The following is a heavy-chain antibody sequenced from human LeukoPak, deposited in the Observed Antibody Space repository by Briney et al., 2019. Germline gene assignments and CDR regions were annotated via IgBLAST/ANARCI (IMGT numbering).Heavy chain of an antibody. D-gene: IGHD6-13*01. CDR2: IIPIFGTG. J-gene: IGHJ6*02. CDR3: ASSIAAASRGRGYYYGMDV. V-gene: IGHV1-69*13. CDR1: GGTFSSYA. Sequence: SVKVSCKASGGTFSSYAISWVRQAPGHGLEWMGGIIPIFGTGNYAQKFQGRVTITADESTSTAYMELSSLRSENTAVYYCASSIAAASRGRGYYYGMDVWGQGTTVTVSS.